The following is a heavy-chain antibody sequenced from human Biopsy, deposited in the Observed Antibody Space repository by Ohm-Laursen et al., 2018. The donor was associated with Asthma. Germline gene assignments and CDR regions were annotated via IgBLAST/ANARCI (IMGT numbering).Heavy chain of an antibody. J-gene: IGHJ3*01. D-gene: IGHD3-9*01. CDR2: VNTGNGDT. CDR3: ARTYYDFLTGQVKDVFGV. Sequence: ASVKVSCKASGYNFISFAIHWVRQAPGQRLEWMGWVNTGNGDTKYSQKFQGRVTITRETSASTAYMELRSLRSEDTATYYCARTYYDFLTGQVKDVFGVWGQGTMVTVSS. V-gene: IGHV1-3*04. CDR1: GYNFISFA.